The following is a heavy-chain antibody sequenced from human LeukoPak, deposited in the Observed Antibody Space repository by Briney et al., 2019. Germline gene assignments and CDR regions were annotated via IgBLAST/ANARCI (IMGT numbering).Heavy chain of an antibody. V-gene: IGHV4-59*02. CDR1: GDSVSIYY. J-gene: IGHJ4*02. CDR3: ARAGNNWSFDY. D-gene: IGHD1-1*01. CDR2: IYYRGNT. Sequence: SETLSLTCTVSGDSVSIYYWSWIRQPPGKRLEWGGYIYYRGNTNYNPSLKSRVTMAVDTSENQFSLKVSSVTAADTAVYYCARAGNNWSFDYWGQGTLVTVSS.